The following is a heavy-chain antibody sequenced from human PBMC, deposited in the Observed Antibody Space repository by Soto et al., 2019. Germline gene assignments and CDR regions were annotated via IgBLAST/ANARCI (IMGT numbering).Heavy chain of an antibody. CDR2: FTPILGVA. V-gene: IGHV1-69*02. D-gene: IGHD2-8*02. CDR3: ARPSTTATGGVEH. Sequence: QVQLVQSGAVVKQPGSSVKVSCKASGVTFNNSTVNWVRQAPGQGLEWMGRFTPILGVANNAQKFQGRLTLSVEKSTSTAYMELSSLRSEDTAVYYCARPSTTATGGVEHWGQGTLVIVSS. CDR1: GVTFNNST. J-gene: IGHJ4*02.